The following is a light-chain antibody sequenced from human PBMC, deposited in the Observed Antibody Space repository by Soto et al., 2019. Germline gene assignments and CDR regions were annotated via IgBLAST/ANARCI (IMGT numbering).Light chain of an antibody. Sequence: ETVMTQSPATLSVSPGERAILSCRASQSVRSNLAWYQQKPGQAPRLLIYGASTRATDIPARFSGSGSGTEFALPISSLQSEDFAFYYCQQYNDWPPPITFGQGTRLEIK. CDR1: QSVRSN. CDR3: QQYNDWPPPIT. CDR2: GAS. J-gene: IGKJ5*01. V-gene: IGKV3-15*01.